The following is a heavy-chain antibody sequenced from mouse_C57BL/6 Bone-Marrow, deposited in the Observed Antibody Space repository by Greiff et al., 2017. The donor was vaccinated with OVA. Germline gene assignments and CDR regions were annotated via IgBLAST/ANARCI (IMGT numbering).Heavy chain of an antibody. J-gene: IGHJ3*01. V-gene: IGHV1-55*01. CDR3: ASIWFAY. CDR2: IYPGSGST. CDR1: GYTFTGYW. Sequence: QVQLQQPGAELVKPGASVKMSCKASGYTFTGYWITWVKQRPGQGLEWIGDIYPGSGSTNYNEKFKSKATLTADTSSSTAYMQLSSLTSEDSAVYYFASIWFAYWGQGTLVTVSA.